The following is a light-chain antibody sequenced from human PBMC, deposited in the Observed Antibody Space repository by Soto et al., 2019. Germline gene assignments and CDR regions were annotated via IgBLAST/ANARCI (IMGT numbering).Light chain of an antibody. V-gene: IGKV1-39*01. J-gene: IGKJ1*01. CDR1: QSISSY. CDR2: AAS. CDR3: QQSYSNPWT. Sequence: DIQMTQSPSSLSASVGDRVTITCRASQSISSYLNWYQQKPGKAPKLLIYAASSLQSAVPSRFSGSGSGTHFTLTISSLQPQDFATYYCQQSYSNPWTFGQGTKVDI.